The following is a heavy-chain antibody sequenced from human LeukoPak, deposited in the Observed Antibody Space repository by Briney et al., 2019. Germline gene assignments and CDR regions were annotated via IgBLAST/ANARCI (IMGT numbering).Heavy chain of an antibody. CDR2: ISGSGGST. D-gene: IGHD4-17*01. CDR1: GFTFCSYA. CDR3: AKDPSSTVTTGVFDY. Sequence: GGSLRLSCAASGFTFCSYAMSWVRQAPGKGLEWVSPISGSGGSTYYADSVKGRFTISRDNSKNTLYLQMISLRADETAVYYCAKDPSSTVTTGVFDYWGQGTLVTVSS. V-gene: IGHV3-23*01. J-gene: IGHJ4*02.